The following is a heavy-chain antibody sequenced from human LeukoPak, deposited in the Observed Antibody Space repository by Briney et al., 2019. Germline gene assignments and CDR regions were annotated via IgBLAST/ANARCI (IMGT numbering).Heavy chain of an antibody. V-gene: IGHV1-24*01. D-gene: IGHD3-10*01. CDR1: GYTLTELS. Sequence: GASVTVSCTVSGYTLTELSMHWVRQAPGKGLEWMGGFDPEDGETIYAQKFQGRVTMTEDTSTDTAYMELSSLRSEDTAVYYCATVSPLGLFHGSSLDYWGQGTLVTVSS. CDR2: FDPEDGET. J-gene: IGHJ4*02. CDR3: ATVSPLGLFHGSSLDY.